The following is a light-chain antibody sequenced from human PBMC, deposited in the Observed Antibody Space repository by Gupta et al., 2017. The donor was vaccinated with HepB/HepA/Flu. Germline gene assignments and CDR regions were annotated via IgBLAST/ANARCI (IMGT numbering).Light chain of an antibody. V-gene: IGKV4-1*01. Sequence: DTVMTQSPDPLAVSLGERATINRKFSQSVLHSCNNKNHLSWYQKKSGLPPKLLIYWASTRQSGVPGRFSGRGSERDFTLTISSLQAEDVAVYYGQQFYNTPTFGQGTKVEI. CDR3: QQFYNTPT. J-gene: IGKJ1*01. CDR1: QSVLHSCNNKNH. CDR2: WAS.